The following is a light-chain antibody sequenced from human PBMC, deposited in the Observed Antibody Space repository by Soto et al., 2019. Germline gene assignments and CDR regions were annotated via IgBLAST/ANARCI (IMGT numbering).Light chain of an antibody. Sequence: EIVLTQSPATLSLYPGERATLSCRASQSISSFLAWYQQKPGQAPRLLIYGASNRATGIPARFSGSGSGTDFTLTISSLEPEDFAVYYCQQHFNGPITFGQGTRLEI. CDR3: QQHFNGPIT. CDR2: GAS. V-gene: IGKV3-11*01. CDR1: QSISSF. J-gene: IGKJ5*01.